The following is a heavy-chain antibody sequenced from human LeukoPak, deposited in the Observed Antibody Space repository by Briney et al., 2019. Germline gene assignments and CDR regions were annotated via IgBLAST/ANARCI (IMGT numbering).Heavy chain of an antibody. J-gene: IGHJ4*02. CDR2: IYPGDSDT. V-gene: IGHV5-51*01. Sequence: GESLKISCKGSGYTFTSYWIGWVRQMPGKGLEWMGIIYPGDSDTRYSPSFQGQVIISADKSITTAYLQVSSLKASETAMYYCARLFSHGCGDYWGQGTLVTVSS. D-gene: IGHD1-26*01. CDR3: ARLFSHGCGDY. CDR1: GYTFTSYW.